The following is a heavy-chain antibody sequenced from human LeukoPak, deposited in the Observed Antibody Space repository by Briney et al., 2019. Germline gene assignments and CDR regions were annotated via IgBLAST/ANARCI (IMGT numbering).Heavy chain of an antibody. J-gene: IGHJ4*02. CDR3: TRDRGYCSSTSCSIDY. V-gene: IGHV3-49*04. CDR1: GFTFGDYA. Sequence: ESGGSLRLSCTASGFTFGDYAMSWVRQAPGKGLEWVGFIRSKAYGGTTEYAASVKGRFTISRDDSKSIAYLQMNSLKTEDTAVYYCTRDRGYCSSTSCSIDYWGQGTLVTVSS. D-gene: IGHD2-2*01. CDR2: IRSKAYGGTT.